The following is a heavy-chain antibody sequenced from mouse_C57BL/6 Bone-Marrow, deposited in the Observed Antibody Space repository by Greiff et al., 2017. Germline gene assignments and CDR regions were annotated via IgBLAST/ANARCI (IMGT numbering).Heavy chain of an antibody. J-gene: IGHJ2*01. D-gene: IGHD1-1*01. CDR2: IDPENGDT. CDR1: GFNIKDYY. CDR3: TNDYGSSY. Sequence: VQLQQSGAELVRPGASVKLSCTASGFNIKDYYMHWVKQRPEQGLEWIGWIDPENGDTEYASKFQGKATITADTSSNTAYLQLSSLTSEDTAVYYCTNDYGSSYWGQGTTLTVSS. V-gene: IGHV14-4*01.